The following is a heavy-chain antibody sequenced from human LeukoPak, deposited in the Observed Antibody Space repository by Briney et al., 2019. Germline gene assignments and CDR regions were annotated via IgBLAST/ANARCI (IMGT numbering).Heavy chain of an antibody. Sequence: GGSLRLSCAASGFTFSSYGINWVRQAPGKGLEWVSSISSSSSYIYYADSVKGRFTISRDNAKNSLYLQMNSLRAEETAVYYCARVGWWDGMDVWGQGTTVTVSS. D-gene: IGHD2-15*01. CDR2: ISSSSSYI. CDR3: ARVGWWDGMDV. CDR1: GFTFSSYG. V-gene: IGHV3-21*01. J-gene: IGHJ6*02.